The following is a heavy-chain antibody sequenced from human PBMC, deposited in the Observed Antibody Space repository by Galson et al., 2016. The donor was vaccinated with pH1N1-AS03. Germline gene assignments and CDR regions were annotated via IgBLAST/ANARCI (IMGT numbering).Heavy chain of an antibody. Sequence: SVKVSCKASGGTFSSYYIHWVRQAPGQGREWMGIINPSDGNTNYAQRFQGRVTMTRDTSTNTVYMELSSLRSDDTAVYYCARVSAGLTGYYYAMDVWGQGTTVTVSS. CDR1: GGTFSSYY. CDR3: ARVSAGLTGYYYAMDV. D-gene: IGHD4/OR15-4a*01. CDR2: INPSDGNT. J-gene: IGHJ6*02. V-gene: IGHV1-46*01.